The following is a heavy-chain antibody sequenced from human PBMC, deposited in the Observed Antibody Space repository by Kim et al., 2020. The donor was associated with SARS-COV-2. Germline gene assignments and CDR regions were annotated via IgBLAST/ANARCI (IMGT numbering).Heavy chain of an antibody. D-gene: IGHD2-2*02. CDR1: GGSISSYY. J-gene: IGHJ6*02. Sequence: SETLSLTCTVSGGSISSYYWSWIRQPPGKGLEWIGYIYYSGSTNYNPSLKSRVTISVDTSKNQFSLKLSSVTAADTAVYYCARDAGENHCSSTSCYRFVSMDVWGQGTTVTVSS. CDR3: ARDAGENHCSSTSCYRFVSMDV. CDR2: IYYSGST. V-gene: IGHV4-59*01.